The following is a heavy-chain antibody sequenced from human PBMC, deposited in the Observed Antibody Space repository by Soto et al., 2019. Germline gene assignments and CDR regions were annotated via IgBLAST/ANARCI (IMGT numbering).Heavy chain of an antibody. J-gene: IGHJ6*02. V-gene: IGHV4-59*01. Sequence: LSLTCTVSVDSISSYYWSWIRQPPGKGLEWIGYIYYSGITDSNPSLKSRVTLSVDTSRNQFSLKLTSVTAADTAVYYCARVRHYCSSTSCLSWNYYYGMDVWGQGTTVTVSS. CDR3: ARVRHYCSSTSCLSWNYYYGMDV. CDR1: VDSISSYY. CDR2: IYYSGIT. D-gene: IGHD2-2*01.